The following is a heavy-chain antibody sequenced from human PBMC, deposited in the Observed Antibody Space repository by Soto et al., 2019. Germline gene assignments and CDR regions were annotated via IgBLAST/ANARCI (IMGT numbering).Heavy chain of an antibody. J-gene: IGHJ6*02. CDR3: AKTGTTYYYYYGMDV. Sequence: GGSLRLSCAASGFTFSSYAMSWVRQAPGKGLEWVSAISGSGGSTYYADSVKGRFTISRENSKNTLYLQMNSLRAEDTAVYYCAKTGTTYYYYYGMDVWGQGTTVTVSS. CDR2: ISGSGGST. CDR1: GFTFSSYA. V-gene: IGHV3-23*01. D-gene: IGHD1-7*01.